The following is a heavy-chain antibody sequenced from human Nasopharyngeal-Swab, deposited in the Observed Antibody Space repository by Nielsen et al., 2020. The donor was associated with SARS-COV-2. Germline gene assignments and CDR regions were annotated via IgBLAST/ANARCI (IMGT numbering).Heavy chain of an antibody. Sequence: GGSPRLSCAASGFTFSSYWMTWVRQAPGKGLEWVANIKHDGSQKYYVDSVKGRFSISRDNGKNSLDLQMNSLGVDDTAVYYCARDQIGTTMIREVLKRYYYGMDVWGQGTTVTVSS. CDR2: IKHDGSQK. J-gene: IGHJ6*02. CDR3: ARDQIGTTMIREVLKRYYYGMDV. CDR1: GFTFSSYW. D-gene: IGHD3-10*01. V-gene: IGHV3-7*03.